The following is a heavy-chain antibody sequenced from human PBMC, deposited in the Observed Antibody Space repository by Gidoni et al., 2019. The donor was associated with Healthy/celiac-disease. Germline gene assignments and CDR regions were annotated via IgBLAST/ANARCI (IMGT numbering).Heavy chain of an antibody. CDR2: ISSSSSTI. CDR3: ARGNTAMV. J-gene: IGHJ4*02. D-gene: IGHD5-18*01. Sequence: APGKGLEWVSYISSSSSTIYYADSVKGRFTISRDNAKNSLYLQMNSLRDEDTAVYYCARGNTAMVWGQGTLVTVSS. V-gene: IGHV3-48*02.